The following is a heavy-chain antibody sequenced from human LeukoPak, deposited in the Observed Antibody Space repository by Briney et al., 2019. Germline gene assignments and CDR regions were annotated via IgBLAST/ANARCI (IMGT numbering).Heavy chain of an antibody. D-gene: IGHD6-19*01. CDR2: INTSGNT. Sequence: SETLSLTCTVSGGSISSYYWSWIRQPAGKGLEWIGRINTSGNTNYNPSLKSRVTMSVDTTKNQVSLKLSSVTAADTAVYYCARVAAVAGPYYYYYMDVWGKGTTVTVSS. V-gene: IGHV4-4*07. J-gene: IGHJ6*03. CDR1: GGSISSYY. CDR3: ARVAAVAGPYYYYYMDV.